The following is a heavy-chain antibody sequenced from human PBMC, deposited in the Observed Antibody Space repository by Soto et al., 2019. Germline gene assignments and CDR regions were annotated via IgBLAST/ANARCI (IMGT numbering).Heavy chain of an antibody. V-gene: IGHV4-59*08. Sequence: PSETLSLTCTVSGGSISSYYWSWIRQPPGKGLEWIGYIYYSGSTYYNPSLKSRVTISVDTSKNQFSLKLSSVTAADTAVYYCARVGDPYYYSSGLDYWGRGTLVTVSS. CDR1: GGSISSYY. J-gene: IGHJ4*02. CDR2: IYYSGST. D-gene: IGHD3-22*01. CDR3: ARVGDPYYYSSGLDY.